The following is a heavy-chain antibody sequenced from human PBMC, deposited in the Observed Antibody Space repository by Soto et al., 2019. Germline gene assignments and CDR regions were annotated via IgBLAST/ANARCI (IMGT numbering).Heavy chain of an antibody. J-gene: IGHJ6*02. CDR3: ARAPGTTGTYYYYGMDV. CDR2: ISYDGSNK. V-gene: IGHV3-30-3*01. D-gene: IGHD1-1*01. CDR1: GFTFSSYA. Sequence: QVQLVESGGGVVQPGRSLRLSCAASGFTFSSYAMHWVRQAPGKGLEWVAVISYDGSNKYYADSVKGRFTISRDNSKNPLYMQMNSLRAEDTALYYCARAPGTTGTYYYYGMDVLGQGTTVTVSS.